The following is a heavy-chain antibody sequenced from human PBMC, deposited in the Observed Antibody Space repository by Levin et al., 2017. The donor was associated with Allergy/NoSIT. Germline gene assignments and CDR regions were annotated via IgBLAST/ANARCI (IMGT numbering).Heavy chain of an antibody. J-gene: IGHJ4*02. CDR2: IYPDDSDT. CDR3: ARGRPPNY. V-gene: IGHV5-51*01. D-gene: IGHD6-6*01. CDR1: GYSFTSYW. Sequence: PGGSLRLSCKGSGYSFTSYWIGWVRQMPGEGLEWMGIIYPDDSDTRYSPSFQGQVTISADKSISTAYLQWSSLKASDTAMYYCARGRPPNYWGQGTLVTVSS.